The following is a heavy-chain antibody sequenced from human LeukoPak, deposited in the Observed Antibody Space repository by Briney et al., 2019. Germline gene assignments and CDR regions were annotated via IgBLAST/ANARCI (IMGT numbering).Heavy chain of an antibody. Sequence: PSETLSLTCTVSGGSISSYYWSWIRQPPGKGLEWIGYIYYSGSTNYNPSLKSRVTISVDTSKNQFSLKLSSVTAADTAVYYCASGRTPYYFDYWGQGTLVTVSS. V-gene: IGHV4-59*08. J-gene: IGHJ4*02. CDR2: IYYSGST. CDR3: ASGRTPYYFDY. CDR1: GGSISSYY.